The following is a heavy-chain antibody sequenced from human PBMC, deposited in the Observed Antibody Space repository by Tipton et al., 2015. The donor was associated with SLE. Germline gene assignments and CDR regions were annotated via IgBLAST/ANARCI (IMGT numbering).Heavy chain of an antibody. J-gene: IGHJ6*02. CDR3: ARDSLNWGSYYHGMDV. CDR1: GGSISSYF. CDR2: IFYTGST. Sequence: TLSLTCTVSGGSISSYFWTWIRQPPGKGLEWIGHIFYTGSTRYNPSLKSRVTISVDTSKSQIFLKMSSVTAADTAVYYCARDSLNWGSYYHGMDVRGQGTTVTVSS. D-gene: IGHD3-16*01. V-gene: IGHV4-59*01.